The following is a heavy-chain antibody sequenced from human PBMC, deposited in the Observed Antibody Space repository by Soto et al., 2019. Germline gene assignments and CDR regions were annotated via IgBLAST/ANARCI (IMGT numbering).Heavy chain of an antibody. J-gene: IGHJ4*02. CDR1: GFTFSSYS. CDR3: AKKVNSGPGSQYFDY. D-gene: IGHD3-10*01. CDR2: FRTSGCGGTT. Sequence: GGSLRLSCAASGFTFSSYSMSCVRQAPGKGVEWGSGFRTSGCGGTTYYADSVKGRFTISRDNSKNMLFLQMNSLRAEDTAIYYCAKKVNSGPGSQYFDYWGQGTLVTVSS. V-gene: IGHV3-23*01.